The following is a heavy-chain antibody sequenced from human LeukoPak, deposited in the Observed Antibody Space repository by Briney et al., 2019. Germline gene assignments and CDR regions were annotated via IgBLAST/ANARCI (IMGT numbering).Heavy chain of an antibody. D-gene: IGHD3-22*01. CDR3: ARASDYYDSSGYFFDS. CDR1: GVSVRSGSYC. V-gene: IGHV4-61*02. CDR2: IYSGGTT. J-gene: IGHJ4*02. Sequence: SQTLSLTCSVSGVSVRSGSYCGGWRRQPAGGGLQWGGSIYSGGTTYYNPSRNSRVTISVGSTKKLFCLRRSFMTAADTAVYYYARASDYYDSSGYFFDSCCQGTLVTVSS.